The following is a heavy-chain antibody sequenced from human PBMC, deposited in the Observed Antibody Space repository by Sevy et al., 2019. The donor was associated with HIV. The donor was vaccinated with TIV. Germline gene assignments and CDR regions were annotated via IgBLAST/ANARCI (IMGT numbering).Heavy chain of an antibody. D-gene: IGHD5-18*01. Sequence: SETLSLTCTVSGGSISNYCWSWIRQPAGKGLEWIGRIHASGSTSYNSSLKSRVTMSVDTSKNQFSLKLNSVTAADTAVYYCARSQYTTMVYFDYWGQGPLVTVSS. V-gene: IGHV4-4*07. CDR3: ARSQYTTMVYFDY. J-gene: IGHJ4*02. CDR1: GGSISNYC. CDR2: IHASGST.